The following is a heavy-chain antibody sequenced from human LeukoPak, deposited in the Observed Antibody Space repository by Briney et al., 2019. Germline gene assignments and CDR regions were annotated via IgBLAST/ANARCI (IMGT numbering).Heavy chain of an antibody. V-gene: IGHV3-23*01. D-gene: IGHD3-16*02. CDR1: GFTFSSYS. CDR2: VNGNGGST. J-gene: IGHJ4*02. Sequence: PGGSLRLSCVASGFTFSSYSMNWVRQAPGKGLEWVSGVNGNGGSTSYADSVKGRFTIFRDNSKNTVYLQMNSLRVEDTAVYYCAKSLYGGCDYWGQGTVVTVSS. CDR3: AKSLYGGCDY.